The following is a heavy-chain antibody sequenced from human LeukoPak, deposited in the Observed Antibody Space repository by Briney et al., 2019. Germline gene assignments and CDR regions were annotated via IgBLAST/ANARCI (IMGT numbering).Heavy chain of an antibody. D-gene: IGHD1-26*01. CDR3: ITLGATSDNYFYDY. V-gene: IGHV3-73*01. CDR1: GFTFSGSA. CDR2: IRSKGNTYAT. Sequence: SGGSLRLPCAASGFTFSGSAMHWVRQASGKGLEWVGRIRSKGNTYATAYAASVKGRFTISRDDSKNTAYLQMNSLKIEDTAVYYCITLGATSDNYFYDYWGQGTLVTVSS. J-gene: IGHJ4*02.